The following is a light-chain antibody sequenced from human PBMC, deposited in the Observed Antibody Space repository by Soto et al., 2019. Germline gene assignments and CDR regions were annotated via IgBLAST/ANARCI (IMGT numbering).Light chain of an antibody. CDR3: QQYGSSLRT. CDR1: QSVSSSY. J-gene: IGKJ3*01. CDR2: GAS. Sequence: EIVLTQSPGXLSLSPGERATLSCRASQSVSSSYLAWYQQKPGQAPRLLIYGASSRATGIPDRFSGSGSGTDFTLTISRLEPXDFAVYYCQQYGSSLRTFGPXTKVDIK. V-gene: IGKV3-20*01.